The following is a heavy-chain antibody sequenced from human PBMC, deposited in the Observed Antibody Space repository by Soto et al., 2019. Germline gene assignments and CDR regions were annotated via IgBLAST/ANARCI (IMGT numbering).Heavy chain of an antibody. Sequence: QVQLQESGPGLVKPSQTLSLTCIVSGDSISSGDYYWSWIRQPPGKGLEWIGYIYYSGSTYYNPSLKSRIIISVDTSKNQFSLKLNSVTAADTAVYYCARDSVLSYYYYGMDVWGQGTTVTVSS. CDR3: ARDSVLSYYYYGMDV. CDR2: IYYSGST. V-gene: IGHV4-30-4*01. CDR1: GDSISSGDYY. J-gene: IGHJ6*02.